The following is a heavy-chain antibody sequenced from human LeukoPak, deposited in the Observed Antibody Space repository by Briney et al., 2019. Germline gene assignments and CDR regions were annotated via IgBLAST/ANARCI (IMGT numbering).Heavy chain of an antibody. CDR1: GFTFSRYA. D-gene: IGHD6-13*01. CDR2: IWYDGSNK. CDR3: ARSYLSSWYYFDY. J-gene: IGHJ4*02. V-gene: IGHV3-33*01. Sequence: SGGSLRLSCAASGFTFSRYAMHWVRQDPGKGLEWVAVIWYDGSNKYYADSVKGRFTISRDNSKNTLYLQMNSLRAEDTAVYYCARSYLSSWYYFDYWGQGTRFTVSS.